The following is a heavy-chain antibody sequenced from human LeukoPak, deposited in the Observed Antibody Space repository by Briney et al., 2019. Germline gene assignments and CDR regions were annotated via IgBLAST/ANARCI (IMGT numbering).Heavy chain of an antibody. V-gene: IGHV3-11*01. Sequence: GRSLRLSCAASGFIFSDYYMSWIRQAPGKGLEWLTYISSSGAIIYDADSVKGRFTISRDNAKDSLYLQIINLRADDTAVYYCARLARRDLHYYYMDVWGKGTTVSVSS. CDR3: ARLARRDLHYYYMDV. J-gene: IGHJ6*03. CDR1: GFIFSDYY. D-gene: IGHD3-16*01. CDR2: ISSSGAII.